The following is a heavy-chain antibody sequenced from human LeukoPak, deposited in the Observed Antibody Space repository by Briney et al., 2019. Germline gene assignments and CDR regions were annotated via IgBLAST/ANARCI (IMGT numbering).Heavy chain of an antibody. Sequence: GGSLRLPCTASGFTFTSYAMTWVRQAPGKGLEWVSGISGSGGHTYNADSVEGRFTISRDNSKNTVSLQLSSLRVEDTAVYFCAKDREDSAMISGVFDLWGRGTLVTVSS. V-gene: IGHV3-23*01. J-gene: IGHJ2*01. D-gene: IGHD5-18*01. CDR3: AKDREDSAMISGVFDL. CDR1: GFTFTSYA. CDR2: ISGSGGHT.